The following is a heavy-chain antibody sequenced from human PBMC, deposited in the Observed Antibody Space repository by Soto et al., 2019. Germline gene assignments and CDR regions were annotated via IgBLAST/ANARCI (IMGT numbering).Heavy chain of an antibody. CDR1: GFTFNNYG. CDR3: AKDQARAASHGID. D-gene: IGHD6-13*01. J-gene: IGHJ3*01. CDR2: ISNDGSDK. Sequence: QVQLVESGGGVVQPGRSLRLSCAASGFTFNNYGMHWARQAPGKGLEWVAAISNDGSDKYYADSEKGRLTISRDNSKNTVFLQMSSLRAEDTAVYYCAKDQARAASHGIDWGQGTMVTVSS. V-gene: IGHV3-30*18.